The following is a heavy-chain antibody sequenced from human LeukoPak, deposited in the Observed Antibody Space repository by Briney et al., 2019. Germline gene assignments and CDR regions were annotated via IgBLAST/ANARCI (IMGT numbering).Heavy chain of an antibody. J-gene: IGHJ4*02. CDR2: NNGDGSTT. V-gene: IGHV3-74*01. Sequence: GGSLRLSCVASGFSLSGYWMYWVRQAPGKGLMYISRNNGDGSTTNYADVVKGRFTMSRDNVKNSLYLQMDSLRVEDTAFYYCARDLAYSRLDYWGQGMLVTVSS. CDR1: GFSLSGYW. D-gene: IGHD5-18*01. CDR3: ARDLAYSRLDY.